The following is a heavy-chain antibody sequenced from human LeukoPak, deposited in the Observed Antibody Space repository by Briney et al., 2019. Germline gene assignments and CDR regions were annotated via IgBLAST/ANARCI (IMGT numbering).Heavy chain of an antibody. Sequence: ASVKVSCKASGYTFTGYYMHWVRQAPGQGLEWMGRINPNSGGTNYAQKFQGRVTMTRDTSISTAYMELSRLRSDDTAVCYCATFSYSGSYRPDYWGQGTLVTVSS. D-gene: IGHD1-26*01. CDR1: GYTFTGYY. CDR2: INPNSGGT. V-gene: IGHV1-2*06. CDR3: ATFSYSGSYRPDY. J-gene: IGHJ4*02.